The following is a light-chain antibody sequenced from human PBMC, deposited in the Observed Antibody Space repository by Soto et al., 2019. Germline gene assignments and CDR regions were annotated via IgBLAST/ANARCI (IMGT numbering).Light chain of an antibody. V-gene: IGKV1-5*01. CDR1: QSISSW. J-gene: IGKJ2*01. CDR2: GAS. CDR3: QEYSSSSPT. Sequence: DIQMTQSPSTLSASVGDRVTITCRSSQSISSWVAWYQQKPGKAPKLLIYGASSLESGVPSRFSGSGSVTEFTLAIDSLQSDDFATYYCQEYSSSSPTFGRGTELEIK.